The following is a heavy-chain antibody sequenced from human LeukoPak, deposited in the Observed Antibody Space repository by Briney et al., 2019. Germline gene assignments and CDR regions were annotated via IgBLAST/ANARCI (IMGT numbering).Heavy chain of an antibody. D-gene: IGHD2-2*01. CDR2: MNPNSGDS. V-gene: IGHV1-8*01. J-gene: IGHJ4*02. Sequence: ASVKVSCKASGYTFTNYDINWVRQATGQGLEWMGWMNPNSGDSHSVDKFQGRVTMTRDTSIRTAYMELSGLRSDDTAVYYCARRYCISTGCSAFDYWGPGTPVTVSS. CDR1: GYTFTNYD. CDR3: ARRYCISTGCSAFDY.